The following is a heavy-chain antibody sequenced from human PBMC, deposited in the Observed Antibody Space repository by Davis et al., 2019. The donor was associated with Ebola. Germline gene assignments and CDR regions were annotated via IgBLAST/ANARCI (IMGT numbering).Heavy chain of an antibody. V-gene: IGHV1-69*13. J-gene: IGHJ1*01. CDR3: ARGGAEQSALQY. CDR2: IIPIYGTA. Sequence: AASVKVSCKASGGTFSTNAINWVRQAPGQGLEWMGGIIPIYGTANYAQKFQGRVTITADERTKTAYLEMSSLRVEDTAVYYCARGGAEQSALQYWGQGTLVTVSS. CDR1: GGTFSTNA. D-gene: IGHD6-19*01.